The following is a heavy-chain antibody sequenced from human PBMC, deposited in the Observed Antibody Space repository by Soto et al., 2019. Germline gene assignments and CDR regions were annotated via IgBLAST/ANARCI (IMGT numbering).Heavy chain of an antibody. CDR2: ISYDGSNK. Sequence: GGSLRLSCAASGFTFSSYAMHWVRQAPGKGLEWVAVISYDGSNKYYADSVKGRFTISRDNSKNTLYLQMNSLRAEDTAVYYCARDSQGSSAFDYWGQGTLVTVSS. CDR1: GFTFSSYA. J-gene: IGHJ4*02. V-gene: IGHV3-30-3*01. CDR3: ARDSQGSSAFDY. D-gene: IGHD6-6*01.